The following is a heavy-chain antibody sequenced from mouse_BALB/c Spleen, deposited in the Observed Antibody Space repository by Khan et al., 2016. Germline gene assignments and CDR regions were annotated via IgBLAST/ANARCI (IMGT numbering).Heavy chain of an antibody. D-gene: IGHD2-4*01. V-gene: IGHV2-6-7*01. CDR1: GFSITGFA. J-gene: IGHJ3*01. Sequence: VQLQESGPGLVAPSQSLSITCTVSGFSITGFAVNWVRQPPGKGLEWLGVIWGDGSTDYDSALKSRLSISKDDSKSQVFLKMNSLQTDDTARYYCASYYDYYGGFAYWGQGTLVTVSA. CDR2: IWGDGST. CDR3: ASYYDYYGGFAY.